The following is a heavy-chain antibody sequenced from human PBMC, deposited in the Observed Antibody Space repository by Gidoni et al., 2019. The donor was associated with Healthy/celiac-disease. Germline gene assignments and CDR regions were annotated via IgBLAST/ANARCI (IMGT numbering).Heavy chain of an antibody. Sequence: QVQLVESGGGVVQPGRTLRLSCAASGFTFIEYGIHWVRQAPGKGLEWVAVIWYDGSNKYYADSVKGRFTISRDNSKNTLFLQMNSLRGEDTAIYYCAREQDGYTPLNWFDPWGQGTLVTVSS. CDR2: IWYDGSNK. J-gene: IGHJ5*02. CDR3: AREQDGYTPLNWFDP. V-gene: IGHV3-33*01. D-gene: IGHD1-1*01. CDR1: GFTFIEYG.